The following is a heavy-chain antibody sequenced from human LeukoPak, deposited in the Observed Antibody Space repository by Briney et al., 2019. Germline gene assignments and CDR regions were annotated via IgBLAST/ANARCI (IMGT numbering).Heavy chain of an antibody. V-gene: IGHV1-2*06. CDR3: ARDYCSGGSCYDAFDI. Sequence: GASVKVSCKASGYTFTGYYMHWVRQAPGQGLEWMGRINPNSGGTNYAQKFQGRVTMTRDTSISTAYMELSRLRSDDTAVYYCARDYCSGGSCYDAFDIWGQGTTVTVSS. D-gene: IGHD2-15*01. CDR2: INPNSGGT. J-gene: IGHJ3*02. CDR1: GYTFTGYY.